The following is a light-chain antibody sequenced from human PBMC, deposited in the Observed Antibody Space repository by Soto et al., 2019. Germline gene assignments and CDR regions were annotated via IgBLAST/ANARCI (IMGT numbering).Light chain of an antibody. CDR2: FAS. Sequence: EIVLTQSPATLSLSPGERATLSCRASQSISSYLAWYQQKPGQAPRILFYFASIRAAGIPARFSGSGAGTYSTLTISSLAPEDLAVYYRQQRSDLPRTFGRGTKLEIK. CDR1: QSISSY. J-gene: IGKJ2*01. CDR3: QQRSDLPRT. V-gene: IGKV3-11*01.